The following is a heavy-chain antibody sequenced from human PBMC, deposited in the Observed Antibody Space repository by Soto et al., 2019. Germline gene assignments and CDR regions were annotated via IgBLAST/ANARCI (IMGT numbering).Heavy chain of an antibody. V-gene: IGHV4-30-4*02. CDR3: ARAVLLTGTSP. Sequence: PSETLSLTCTFSGASISSGDYYWSWIRQPPGKGLEWIGYIYYSGSTYYNPSLKSRVTISVDTSKNQFSLKLSSVTAADTAVYYCARAVLLTGTSPWGQGALVTVSS. J-gene: IGHJ5*02. CDR2: IYYSGST. CDR1: GASISSGDYY. D-gene: IGHD3-9*01.